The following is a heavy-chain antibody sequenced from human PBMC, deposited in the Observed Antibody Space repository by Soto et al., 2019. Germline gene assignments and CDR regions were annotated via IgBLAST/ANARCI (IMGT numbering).Heavy chain of an antibody. D-gene: IGHD6-19*01. J-gene: IGHJ4*02. CDR3: AHGSGWLSDY. V-gene: IGHV2-5*02. Sequence: QITLKESGPTLVKPTQTLTLTCTFSGFSLSSTAVGVNWIRQPPGKALEWLALIYWDDDKQYSPSLRNRLTITKDTSKNQVVLTMTNMDPVDTSTYYCAHGSGWLSDYWGQGTLVTVSS. CDR2: IYWDDDK. CDR1: GFSLSSTAVG.